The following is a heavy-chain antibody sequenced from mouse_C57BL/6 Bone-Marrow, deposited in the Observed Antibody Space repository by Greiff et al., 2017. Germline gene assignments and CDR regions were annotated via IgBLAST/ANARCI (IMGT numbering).Heavy chain of an antibody. CDR1: GYTFTNYW. D-gene: IGHD2-14*01. V-gene: IGHV1-63*01. CDR3: ARDGRYDGSVDY. CDR2: IYPGGGST. Sequence: VQLQQPGAELVRPGTSVKMSCKASGYTFTNYWIGWAKQRPGPGLEWIGDIYPGGGSTNYNEKFTGNATLTADKSSSAAYMQVSSLTSEDSAICYCARDGRYDGSVDYWGKGTSVTVSS. J-gene: IGHJ4*01.